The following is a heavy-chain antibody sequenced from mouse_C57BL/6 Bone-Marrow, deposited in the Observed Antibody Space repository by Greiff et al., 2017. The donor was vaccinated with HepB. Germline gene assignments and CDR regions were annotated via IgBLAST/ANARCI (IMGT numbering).Heavy chain of an antibody. CDR1: GFTFSDAW. J-gene: IGHJ2*01. Sequence: EVMLVESGGGLVQPGGSMKLSCAASGFTFSDAWMDWVRQSPEKGLEWVAEIRNKANNHATYYAESVKGRFTISRDDSKSSVYLQMNSLRAEDTGIYYCTRRHYYGSRYYFDYWGQGTTLTVSS. D-gene: IGHD1-1*01. CDR2: IRNKANNHAT. V-gene: IGHV6-6*01. CDR3: TRRHYYGSRYYFDY.